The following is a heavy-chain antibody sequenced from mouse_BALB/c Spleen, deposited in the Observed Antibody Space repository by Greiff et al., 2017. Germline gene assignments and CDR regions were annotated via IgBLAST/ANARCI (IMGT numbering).Heavy chain of an antibody. CDR2: IYPGNGGT. Sequence: QVQLQQSGAELVRSGASVKMSCKASGYTFTSYNLHWVKQTPGQGLAWIGYIYPGNGGTNYNQKFKGKATLTADTSSSTAYMQISSLTSEDSAVYFCARGQGRGSYYFDYWGQGTTLTVSS. J-gene: IGHJ2*01. D-gene: IGHD3-3*01. CDR1: GYTFTSYN. CDR3: ARGQGRGSYYFDY. V-gene: IGHV1-12*01.